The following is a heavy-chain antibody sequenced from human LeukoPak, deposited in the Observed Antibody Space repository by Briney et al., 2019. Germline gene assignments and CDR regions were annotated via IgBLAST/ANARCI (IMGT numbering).Heavy chain of an antibody. CDR1: GFILNNCA. CDR2: IDTKGTRT. CDR3: VKEVVATIPPL. V-gene: IGHV3-23*01. Sequence: GGSLRLSCAASGFILNNCAMTWVRQAPGKGLQWVSGIDTKGTRTYYADSVKGRFTISRDNSKNTLFLQMNSLRAEDTAVYYCVKEVVATIPPLWGQGTLVTVSS. D-gene: IGHD5-12*01. J-gene: IGHJ4*02.